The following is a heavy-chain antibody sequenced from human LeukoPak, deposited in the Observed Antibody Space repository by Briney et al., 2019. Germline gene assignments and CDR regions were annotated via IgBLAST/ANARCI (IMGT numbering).Heavy chain of an antibody. Sequence: SETLSLTCALYGGSFSGYYWSWIRQPPGKGLEWIGEINHSGSTNYNPSLKSRVTISVDTSKNQFSLKLSSVTAADTAVYYCARDPSIAGRLMDVWGQGTTVTVSS. CDR2: INHSGST. J-gene: IGHJ6*02. CDR3: ARDPSIAGRLMDV. CDR1: GGSFSGYY. V-gene: IGHV4-34*01. D-gene: IGHD6-6*01.